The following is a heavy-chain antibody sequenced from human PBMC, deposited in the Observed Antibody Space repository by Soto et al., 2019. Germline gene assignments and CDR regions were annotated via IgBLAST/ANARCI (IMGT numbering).Heavy chain of an antibody. CDR1: GGSFSSSTYY. Sequence: QLQLQESGPGLVKPSETLSLTCTLSGGSFSSSTYYWGWIRQPPGKGLEWIGSMYSGGNTYYNPSLKSRVTVSVDTSKNHFSLKLTSVTAADTAMYYCARQPYDSTGYYYGAWGQGTLVTVSS. CDR2: MYSGGNT. V-gene: IGHV4-39*01. D-gene: IGHD3-22*01. J-gene: IGHJ5*02. CDR3: ARQPYDSTGYYYGA.